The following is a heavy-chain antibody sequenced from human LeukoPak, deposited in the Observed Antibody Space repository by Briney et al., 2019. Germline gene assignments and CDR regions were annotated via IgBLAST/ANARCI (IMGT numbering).Heavy chain of an antibody. V-gene: IGHV6-1*01. CDR3: SRGGVADYLAY. J-gene: IGHJ4*02. D-gene: IGHD6-19*01. Sequence: SQTVSLTCAISGDSVSSNSAAWNWIRQPPSSGLEWLGWTYCRARLYFDYAESVKSRITINPVTSKNQFSLQLNPVTPEDTDVYYCSRGGVADYLAYWGQGTLVTVSS. CDR1: GDSVSSNSAA. CDR2: TYCRARLYF.